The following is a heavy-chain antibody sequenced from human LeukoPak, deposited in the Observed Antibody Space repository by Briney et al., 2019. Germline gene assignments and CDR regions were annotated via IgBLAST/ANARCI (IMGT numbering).Heavy chain of an antibody. Sequence: AGGSLRLSCAASGFRFGSYAMSWVRQAPGKGLEWVSAISGSGVSTYYADSVKGRFTVSRDNSKNTLYLQMSSLRAEDTAVYYCAKDERNWNYNLASQTYDWGQGTLVTVSS. D-gene: IGHD1-7*01. CDR1: GFRFGSYA. CDR2: ISGSGVST. V-gene: IGHV3-23*01. CDR3: AKDERNWNYNLASQTYD. J-gene: IGHJ4*02.